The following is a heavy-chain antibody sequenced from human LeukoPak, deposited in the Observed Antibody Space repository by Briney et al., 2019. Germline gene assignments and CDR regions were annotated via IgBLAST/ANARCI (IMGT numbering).Heavy chain of an antibody. CDR3: ARVDYYDSSVFDY. Sequence: SETLSLTCTASGGSISSYYWSWIRQPPGKGLEWIWYIYYSGSTNYNPCLKSRDTISVDTSKNQFSLILNSVTAADTAVYYCARVDYYDSSVFDYWGQGTLVTVSS. CDR1: GGSISSYY. CDR2: IYYSGST. J-gene: IGHJ4*02. V-gene: IGHV4-59*01. D-gene: IGHD3-22*01.